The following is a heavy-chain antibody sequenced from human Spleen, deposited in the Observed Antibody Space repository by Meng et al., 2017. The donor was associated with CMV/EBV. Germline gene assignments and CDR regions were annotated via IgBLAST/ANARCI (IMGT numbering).Heavy chain of an antibody. CDR3: AKDERVLIPTSGYLGH. CDR2: IEDDGSNE. Sequence: GESLKISCAVSGITITSHWMHWVRQVPGRGLEWVAFIEDDGSNENYGDSVRGRFTISRDNSKNTLFLQMNSLRAEDTAVYLCAKDERVLIPTSGYLGHWGQGTPVTVSS. J-gene: IGHJ5*02. D-gene: IGHD6-25*01. CDR1: GITITSHW. V-gene: IGHV3-30*02.